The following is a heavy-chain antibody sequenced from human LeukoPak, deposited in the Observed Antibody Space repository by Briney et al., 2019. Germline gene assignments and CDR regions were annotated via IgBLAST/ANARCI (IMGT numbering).Heavy chain of an antibody. Sequence: GGSLRLSCAASGFTFTSYATSWVCPAPGKGLEWVSGISGSGGSTYYADSLKGRFTISRDNARNSLYLQMNSLRDDDTAVYYCARHDYGGNSGDYWGQGTLVTVSS. CDR2: ISGSGGST. CDR1: GFTFTSYA. J-gene: IGHJ4*02. D-gene: IGHD4-23*01. CDR3: ARHDYGGNSGDY. V-gene: IGHV3-23*01.